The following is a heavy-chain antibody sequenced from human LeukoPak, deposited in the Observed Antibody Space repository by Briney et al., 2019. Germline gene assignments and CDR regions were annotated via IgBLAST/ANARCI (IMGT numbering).Heavy chain of an antibody. CDR3: ARVYDSSGYTLGGY. J-gene: IGHJ4*02. V-gene: IGHV3-21*01. CDR2: ISSSSSYI. Sequence: PGGSLRLSCAASGFTFSSYSMNWVRQAPGKGLEWVSSISSSSSYIYYADSVKGRFTISRDNAKNSLYLQMNSLSAEDTAVYYCARVYDSSGYTLGGYWGQGTLVTVSS. CDR1: GFTFSSYS. D-gene: IGHD3-22*01.